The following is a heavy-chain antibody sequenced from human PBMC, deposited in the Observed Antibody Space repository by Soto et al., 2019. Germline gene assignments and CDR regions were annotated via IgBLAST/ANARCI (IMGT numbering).Heavy chain of an antibody. CDR1: GYTFINYG. CDR3: ARVYYYDSSGYSWEAFDI. J-gene: IGHJ3*02. CDR2: IIPIFGTA. D-gene: IGHD3-22*01. Sequence: GASVKVSCKASGYTFINYGLSWVRQAPGQGLEWMGGIIPIFGTANYAQKFQGRVTITADESTSTAYMELSSLRSEDTAVYYCARVYYYDSSGYSWEAFDIWGQGTMVTVSS. V-gene: IGHV1-69*13.